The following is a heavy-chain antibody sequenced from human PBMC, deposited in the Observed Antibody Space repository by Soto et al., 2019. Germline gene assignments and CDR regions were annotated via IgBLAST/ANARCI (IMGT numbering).Heavy chain of an antibody. D-gene: IGHD3-10*01. CDR2: MHYSWNT. CDR3: AGQGFGAIPGLVDV. Sequence: QVQLQVSGPGLVKPSETLSLTCSVSGGSISSYYCSWFRQPPGQGLEWIGHMHYSWNTDYNPSLQSRVTISVDTSKHQFSLQRSSVTAADTALYYCAGQGFGAIPGLVDVWGQGTTVTVSS. V-gene: IGHV4-59*08. CDR1: GGSISSYY. J-gene: IGHJ6*02.